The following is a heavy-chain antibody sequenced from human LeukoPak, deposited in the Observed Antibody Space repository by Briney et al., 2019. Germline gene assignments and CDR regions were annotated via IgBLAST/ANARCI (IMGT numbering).Heavy chain of an antibody. CDR2: ISGSGGST. V-gene: IGHV3-23*01. D-gene: IGHD6-13*01. J-gene: IGHJ6*02. Sequence: PGGSLRLSRAASGFTFSSYAMSWVRQAPGKGLEWVSAISGSGGSTYYADSVKGRFTISRDNSKNTLYLQMNSLRAEDTAIYYCAKDRRYSSSRDYSGMDVWGQGTTVTVSS. CDR1: GFTFSSYA. CDR3: AKDRRYSSSRDYSGMDV.